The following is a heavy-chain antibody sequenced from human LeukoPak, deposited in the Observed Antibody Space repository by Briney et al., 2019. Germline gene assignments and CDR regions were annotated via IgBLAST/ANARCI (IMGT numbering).Heavy chain of an antibody. CDR3: ARWGNCGGDCSPYFDY. J-gene: IGHJ4*02. V-gene: IGHV1-69*05. D-gene: IGHD2-21*02. Sequence: GSSVEVSCKASGGTFSSYAISWVRQAPGQGLEWMGGIIPIFGTANYAQKFQGRVTITTDESTSTAYMELSSLRSEDTAVYYCARWGNCGGDCSPYFDYWGQGTLVTVSS. CDR1: GGTFSSYA. CDR2: IIPIFGTA.